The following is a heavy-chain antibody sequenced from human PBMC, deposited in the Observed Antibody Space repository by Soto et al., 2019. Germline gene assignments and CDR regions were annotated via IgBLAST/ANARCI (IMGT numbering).Heavy chain of an antibody. Sequence: SETLSLTCTVPGGSISRGGYYWSWIRQHPGKGLEWIGYIYYSGSTYYNPSLKSRVTISVDTSKNQFSLKLSSVTAADTAVYYCARAATVYSGYGKWGQGTLVIVSS. CDR1: GGSISRGGYY. CDR2: IYYSGST. D-gene: IGHD5-12*01. J-gene: IGHJ4*02. V-gene: IGHV4-31*03. CDR3: ARAATVYSGYGK.